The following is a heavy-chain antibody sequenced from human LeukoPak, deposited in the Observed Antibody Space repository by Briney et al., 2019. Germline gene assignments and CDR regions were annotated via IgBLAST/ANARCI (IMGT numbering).Heavy chain of an antibody. D-gene: IGHD3-22*01. CDR1: GYTFTGYY. J-gene: IGHJ6*02. CDR2: INPNSGGT. CDR3: ARPLYDSSGYPRNYYYGMDV. V-gene: IGHV1-2*02. Sequence: ASVKVSCKASGYTFTGYYMHWVRQAPGQGLEWMGWINPNSGGTNYAQKFQGRVTMTRDTSISTAYMELSRLRSDDTAVYYCARPLYDSSGYPRNYYYGMDVWGQGTTVTVSS.